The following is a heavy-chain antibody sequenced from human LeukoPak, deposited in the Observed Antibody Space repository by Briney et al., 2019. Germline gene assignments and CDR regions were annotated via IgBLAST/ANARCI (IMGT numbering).Heavy chain of an antibody. Sequence: GLINPNSGGTNYAQKFQGRVTMTRETSISTAYMEVSRLRSDDTAVYYCARGYWGSWYFDYWGQGTLVTVSS. J-gene: IGHJ4*02. V-gene: IGHV1-2*02. D-gene: IGHD7-27*01. CDR3: ARGYWGSWYFDY. CDR2: INPNSGGT.